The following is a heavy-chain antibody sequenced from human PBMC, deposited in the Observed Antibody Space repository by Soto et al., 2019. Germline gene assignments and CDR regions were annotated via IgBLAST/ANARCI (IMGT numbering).Heavy chain of an antibody. V-gene: IGHV3-21*01. CDR2: ISSGSDYI. CDR1: GFTFSTYS. Sequence: WGSLRLSCAASGFTFSTYSMNWVRQAPGKGLEWVSSISSGSDYIYYADSVKGRFPTSRDNAKNSLYLQMNSLRAEDTAVYYCARVYCSSSSCGMDVWGQGTTVTVS. J-gene: IGHJ6*02. D-gene: IGHD2-2*01. CDR3: ARVYCSSSSCGMDV.